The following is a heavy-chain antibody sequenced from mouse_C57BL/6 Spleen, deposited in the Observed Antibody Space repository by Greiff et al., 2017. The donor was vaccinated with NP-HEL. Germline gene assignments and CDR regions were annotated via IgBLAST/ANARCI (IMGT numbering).Heavy chain of an antibody. V-gene: IGHV5-4*01. CDR1: GFTFSSYA. D-gene: IGHD2-2*01. J-gene: IGHJ2*01. Sequence: EVMLVESGGGLVKPGGSLKLSCAASGFTFSSYAMSWVRQTPEKRLEWVATISDGGSYTYYPDNVKGRFTISRDNAKNNLYLQMSHLKSEDTAMYYCARDRDGYDGAFDYWGQGTTLTVSS. CDR3: ARDRDGYDGAFDY. CDR2: ISDGGSYT.